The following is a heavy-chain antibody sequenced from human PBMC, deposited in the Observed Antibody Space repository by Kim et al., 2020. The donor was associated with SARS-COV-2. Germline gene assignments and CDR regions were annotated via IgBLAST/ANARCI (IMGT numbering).Heavy chain of an antibody. CDR2: VSLTGTT. CDR3: ARGSGYDGFTPYSMDV. J-gene: IGHJ6*02. D-gene: IGHD5-18*01. V-gene: IGHV4-4*02. CDR1: GGSFSSSKW. Sequence: SETLSLTCAASGGSFSSSKWWSWLRQAPGKGLAWIGEVSLTGTTNYNPSLKSRVTISIDKSNNQLSLRLDSVAAADTAVYYCARGSGYDGFTPYSMDVWGQGTTVTVSS.